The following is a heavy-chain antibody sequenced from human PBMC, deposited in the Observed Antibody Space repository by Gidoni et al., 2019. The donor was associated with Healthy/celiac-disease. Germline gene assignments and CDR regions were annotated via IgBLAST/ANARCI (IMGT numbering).Heavy chain of an antibody. CDR3: AREINGSGWYQGEPVDY. V-gene: IGHV3-30*04. Sequence: QVQLVESGGGVVQPGRSLRLSCAASGFTFSSYAMHWVRQAPGKGLEWVAVISYDGRNKYYADSVKGRFTISRDNSKNTLYLQMNSLRAEDTAVYYCAREINGSGWYQGEPVDYWGQGTLVTVSS. CDR2: ISYDGRNK. J-gene: IGHJ4*02. CDR1: GFTFSSYA. D-gene: IGHD6-19*01.